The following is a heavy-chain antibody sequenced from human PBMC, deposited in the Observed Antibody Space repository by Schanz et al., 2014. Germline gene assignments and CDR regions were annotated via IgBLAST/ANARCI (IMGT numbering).Heavy chain of an antibody. J-gene: IGHJ6*02. Sequence: QVQLVQSGAEVKKPGSSVKVSCKASGGTFSSHAVSWVRQAPGQGLEWMGYIVPLLGVIKYSEKFQGGVPITADMSTSVVVMEVSSLRSEDSAVYYCAREKEDVAVAKAAMDVWGQGTTVIVSS. CDR3: AREKEDVAVAKAAMDV. CDR2: IVPLLGVI. D-gene: IGHD2-15*01. V-gene: IGHV1-69*04. CDR1: GGTFSSHA.